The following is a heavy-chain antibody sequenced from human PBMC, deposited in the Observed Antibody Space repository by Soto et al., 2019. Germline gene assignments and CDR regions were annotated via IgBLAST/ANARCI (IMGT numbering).Heavy chain of an antibody. V-gene: IGHV3-23*01. CDR2: ISGSGGSA. Sequence: GGSLRLSCAASGFTFSSYSMNWVRQAPGKGLEWVSSISGSGGSAYYADSVKGRFTISRDNSKNTLYLQMNSLRAEDTAVYYCAKGKGAARSREFDYWGQGTLVTVSS. J-gene: IGHJ4*02. D-gene: IGHD6-6*01. CDR3: AKGKGAARSREFDY. CDR1: GFTFSSYS.